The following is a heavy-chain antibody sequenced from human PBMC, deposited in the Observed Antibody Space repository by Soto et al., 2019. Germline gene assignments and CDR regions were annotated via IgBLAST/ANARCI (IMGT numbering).Heavy chain of an antibody. V-gene: IGHV3-30*18. J-gene: IGHJ3*02. D-gene: IGHD3-3*01. CDR3: AKWSGAYALDI. CDR1: GFTFSSYG. Sequence: GGSLRLSCAASGFTFSSYGMHWVRQAPGKGLEWVAVISYDGSNKYYADSVKGRFTISRDNSKNTLYLQMNSLRAEDTAVYYCAKWSGAYALDIWGQGTMVTVSS. CDR2: ISYDGSNK.